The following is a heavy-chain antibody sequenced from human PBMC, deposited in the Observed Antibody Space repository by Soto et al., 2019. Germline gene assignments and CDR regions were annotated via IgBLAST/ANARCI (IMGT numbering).Heavy chain of an antibody. D-gene: IGHD3-16*02. Sequence: GGSLRLSCAASGFTFSSYGMHWVRQAPGKGLEWVAVISYEGSNEYYADSVKGRFTISRDNSRNTLYLQMNSLRAEDTAVYYCAKDESARYRIFDYWDQGTLVTVSS. CDR1: GFTFSSYG. CDR2: ISYEGSNE. V-gene: IGHV3-30*18. CDR3: AKDESARYRIFDY. J-gene: IGHJ4*02.